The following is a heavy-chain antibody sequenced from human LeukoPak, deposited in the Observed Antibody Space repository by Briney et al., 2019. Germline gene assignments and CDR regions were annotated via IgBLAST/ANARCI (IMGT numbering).Heavy chain of an antibody. Sequence: PGGSPRISCAAPGFTLRRYEKKWGRQAPGKGLEWVSYITTSGSTVYYGDSVKGRFTISRDNAKNSLDLQMNSLRDEDTAVYYCARMSHTGAFDYWGQGTLVTVSS. J-gene: IGHJ4*02. CDR1: GFTLRRYE. CDR2: ITTSGSTV. V-gene: IGHV3-48*03. D-gene: IGHD3-10*01. CDR3: ARMSHTGAFDY.